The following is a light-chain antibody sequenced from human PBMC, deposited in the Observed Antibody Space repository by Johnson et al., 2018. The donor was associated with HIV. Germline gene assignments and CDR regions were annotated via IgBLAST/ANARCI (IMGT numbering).Light chain of an antibody. J-gene: IGLJ1*01. CDR3: GTWDSSLSAYV. V-gene: IGLV1-51*01. CDR1: SSNIGNNY. Sequence: SVLTQSPSVSAAPGQKVTISCSGSSSNIGNNYVSWYQQLPGTAPKLLIYDNNKRPSGIPDRFSGSKSGPSATLGITGLQTGDEADYYCGTWDSSLSAYVFGTGTKVTV. CDR2: DNN.